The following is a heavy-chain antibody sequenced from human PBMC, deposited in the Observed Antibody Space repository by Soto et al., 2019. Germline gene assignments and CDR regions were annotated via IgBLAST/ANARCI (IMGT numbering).Heavy chain of an antibody. D-gene: IGHD6-19*01. V-gene: IGHV1-69*06. CDR1: GGTFSTYT. CDR3: AKGEGPQAVAGSRYYLGMDV. J-gene: IGHJ6*02. Sequence: QVQLVQSGAEVKKPGSSMKVSCKASGGTFSTYTISWVRQAPRQGLQWMGGVIPIVGTVTYAQKFQGRVTITADKSMTTFYMALSNLTSDDTAVYYCAKGEGPQAVAGSRYYLGMDVWGQGTAVTVSS. CDR2: VIPIVGTV.